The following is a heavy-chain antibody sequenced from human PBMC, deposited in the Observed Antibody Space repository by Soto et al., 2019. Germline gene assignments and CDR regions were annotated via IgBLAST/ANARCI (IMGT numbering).Heavy chain of an antibody. J-gene: IGHJ4*02. CDR3: AKDSSFYCSSTSCYEVYYFDY. V-gene: IGHV3-23*01. D-gene: IGHD2-2*01. Sequence: GGSLRLSCAASGFTFSSYAMSWVRRAPGKGLEWVSAISGSGGSTYYADSVKGRFTISRDNSKNTLYLQMNSLRAEDTAVYYCAKDSSFYCSSTSCYEVYYFDYWGQGTLVTVSS. CDR2: ISGSGGST. CDR1: GFTFSSYA.